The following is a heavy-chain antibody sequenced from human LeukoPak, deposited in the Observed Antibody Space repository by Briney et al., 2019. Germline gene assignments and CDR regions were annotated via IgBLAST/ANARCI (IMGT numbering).Heavy chain of an antibody. V-gene: IGHV3-21*06. CDR2: ISSSGTYT. D-gene: IGHD2-2*01. CDR1: GSTFSSYG. CDR3: ARGLGYCSSSKCSPGYYMDV. J-gene: IGHJ6*03. Sequence: GGSLRLSCAASGSTFSSYGMNWVRQTPGKGLEWVSRISSSGTYTDYADSVKGRFNISRDNARSSLYLQMNSLRVEDTALYYCARGLGYCSSSKCSPGYYMDVWGKGTTVTVFS.